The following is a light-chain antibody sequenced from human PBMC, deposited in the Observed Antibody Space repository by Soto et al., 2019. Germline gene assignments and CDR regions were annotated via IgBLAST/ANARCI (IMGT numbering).Light chain of an antibody. J-gene: IGKJ1*01. CDR1: QSISTR. V-gene: IGKV1-5*03. Sequence: DIQMTQSPSTLSASVGDRVTITCRASQSISTRLAWYQQKPGKAPKILIYRASNLESGVPSRFSGSGSGTEFTLTISSLQPDDFATYYCQQYNSYSLTFGQGTKVEIK. CDR3: QQYNSYSLT. CDR2: RAS.